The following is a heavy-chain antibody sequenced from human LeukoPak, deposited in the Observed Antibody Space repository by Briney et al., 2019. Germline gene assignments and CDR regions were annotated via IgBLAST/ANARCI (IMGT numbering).Heavy chain of an antibody. Sequence: GGSLRLSCAASGFTFSSYWMSWVRQAPGKGLEWVANIKQDGSEKYYVDSVKGRFTISRDNTKNSLYLQMNSLRAEDTAVYYCARGYMVRGVIIPFWGQGTLVTVSS. CDR2: IKQDGSEK. J-gene: IGHJ4*02. V-gene: IGHV3-7*01. CDR3: ARGYMVRGVIIPF. D-gene: IGHD3-10*01. CDR1: GFTFSSYW.